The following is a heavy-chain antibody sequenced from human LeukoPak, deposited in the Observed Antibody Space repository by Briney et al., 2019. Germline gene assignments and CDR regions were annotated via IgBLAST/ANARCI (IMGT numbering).Heavy chain of an antibody. V-gene: IGHV4-4*02. CDR3: ARDRGYYDSSGPLYYFDY. D-gene: IGHD3-22*01. CDR1: GGSISSSNW. CDR2: IYHSGST. Sequence: SGTLSLTCAVSGGSISSSNWWSWVRQPPGKGLEWIGEIYHSGSTYYNPSLKSRVTISVDTSKNQFSLKLSSVTAADTAVYYCARDRGYYDSSGPLYYFDYWGQGTLVTVSS. J-gene: IGHJ4*02.